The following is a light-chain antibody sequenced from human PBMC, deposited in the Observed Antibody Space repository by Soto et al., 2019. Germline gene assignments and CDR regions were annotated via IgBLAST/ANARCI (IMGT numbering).Light chain of an antibody. Sequence: QSVLTQPASVSGSPGQSITISCTGTSSDVGGYNYVSWYQQHPGKAPKLMIYDVSNRPSGVSNRFSGSKSGNTASLTISGLQAEDEAAYYCISYTSSSTLRVFGGGTTVTVL. J-gene: IGLJ3*02. V-gene: IGLV2-14*01. CDR3: ISYTSSSTLRV. CDR2: DVS. CDR1: SSDVGGYNY.